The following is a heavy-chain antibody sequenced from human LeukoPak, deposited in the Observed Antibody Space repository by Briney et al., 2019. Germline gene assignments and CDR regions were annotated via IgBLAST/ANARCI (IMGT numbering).Heavy chain of an antibody. J-gene: IGHJ4*02. CDR3: ATTGGLPDSSGYYSGIDY. D-gene: IGHD3-22*01. CDR1: GGTFSSYA. Sequence: ASVKVSCKASGGTFSSYAISWVRQAPGQGLEWMGRIIPILGIANYAQKFQGRVTITADKSTSTAYMELSSLRSEDTAVYYCATTGGLPDSSGYYSGIDYWGQGTLVTVSS. V-gene: IGHV1-69*04. CDR2: IIPILGIA.